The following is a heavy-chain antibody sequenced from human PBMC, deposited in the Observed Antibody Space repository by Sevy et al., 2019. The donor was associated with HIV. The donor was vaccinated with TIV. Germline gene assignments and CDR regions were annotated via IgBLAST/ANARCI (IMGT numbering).Heavy chain of an antibody. Sequence: GGSLRLSCAASGLNFSKYSFNWVRQAPEKGLEWISHISRSGTTTYYAESVKGRFTVSRDNAKNSLYLQMSSLRDEDTAVYYCARDYDFWSRYTALSYYSLSYYYGMDVWGQGTTVTVSS. J-gene: IGHJ6*02. CDR2: ISRSGTTT. CDR1: GLNFSKYS. V-gene: IGHV3-48*02. CDR3: ARDYDFWSRYTALSYYSLSYYYGMDV. D-gene: IGHD3-3*01.